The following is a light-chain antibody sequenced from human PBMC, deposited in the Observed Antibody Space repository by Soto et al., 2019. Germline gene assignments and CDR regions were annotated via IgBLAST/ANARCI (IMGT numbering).Light chain of an antibody. J-gene: IGLJ3*02. V-gene: IGLV2-14*03. CDR1: SSDVGAHHS. Sequence: QSALTQPASVSRSPGQSFTIHCTGSSSDVGAHHSVSWYQQHPGKAPKLIIFDVSNRPSGVSNRFSGSKSGNTASLTISGLQPENEGDYYCSSFTDNGTVMCGGGTKLSVL. CDR2: DVS. CDR3: SSFTDNGTVM.